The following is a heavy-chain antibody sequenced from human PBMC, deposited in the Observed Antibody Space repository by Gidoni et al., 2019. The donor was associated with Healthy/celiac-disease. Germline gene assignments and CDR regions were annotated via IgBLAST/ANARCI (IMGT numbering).Heavy chain of an antibody. J-gene: IGHJ5*02. CDR3: AKDPKYSSGWYGCWFDP. D-gene: IGHD6-19*01. CDR1: GFTFSSHA. Sequence: EVQLLESGGGLVQPGGSLRLSCAASGFTFSSHAMSWVRQATGKGLEWVSAISGSGGSTYYADSVKGRFTISRDNSKNTLYLQMNSLRAEDTAVYYCAKDPKYSSGWYGCWFDPWGQGTLVTVSS. CDR2: ISGSGGST. V-gene: IGHV3-23*01.